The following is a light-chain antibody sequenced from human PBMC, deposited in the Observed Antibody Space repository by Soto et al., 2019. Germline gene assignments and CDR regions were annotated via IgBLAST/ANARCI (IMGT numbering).Light chain of an antibody. CDR1: DIGSIS. CDR2: DDS. Sequence: YELTQPPSVSVAPGQTARATCEGDDIGSISVNWYQLKPAQAPVLVVYDDSARPSEIPERFSGSNAGNAATLTISRVEDGDEADYYCQVWDSGRDHYVFGTGTKVTVL. J-gene: IGLJ1*01. CDR3: QVWDSGRDHYV. V-gene: IGLV3-21*02.